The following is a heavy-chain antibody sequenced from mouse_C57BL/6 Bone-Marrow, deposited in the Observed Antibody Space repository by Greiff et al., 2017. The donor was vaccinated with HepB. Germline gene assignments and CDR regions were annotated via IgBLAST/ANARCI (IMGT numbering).Heavy chain of an antibody. D-gene: IGHD1-1*01. V-gene: IGHV2-2*01. J-gene: IGHJ3*01. CDR1: GFSLTSYG. CDR3: ARKNGSSPFAY. Sequence: VKLVESGPGLVQPSQSLSITCTVSGFSLTSYGVHWVRQSPGKGLEWLGVIWSGGSTDYNAAFISRLSISKDNSKSQVFFKMNSLQADDTAIYYCARKNGSSPFAYWGQGTLVTVSA. CDR2: IWSGGST.